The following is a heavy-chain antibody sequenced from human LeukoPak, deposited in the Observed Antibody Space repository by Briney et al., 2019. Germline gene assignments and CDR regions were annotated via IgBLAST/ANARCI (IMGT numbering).Heavy chain of an antibody. CDR2: IYYNGNT. J-gene: IGHJ6*02. CDR1: GGSVSSGSYY. D-gene: IGHD1-26*01. CDR3: ARGRSNYYGMDV. V-gene: IGHV4-61*01. Sequence: SETLSPTCTVSGGSVSSGSYYWSWIRRPPGKGLEWIGYIYYNGNTNYSPSLKSRVTMSVDTSKNLFSLKVSSVTAADTAVYYCARGRSNYYGMDVWGQGTTVTVSS.